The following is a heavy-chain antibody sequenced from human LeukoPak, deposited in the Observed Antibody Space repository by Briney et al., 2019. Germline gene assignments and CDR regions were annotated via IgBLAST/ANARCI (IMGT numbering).Heavy chain of an antibody. V-gene: IGHV3-74*01. CDR2: INSDGSST. CDR1: GFTFSSYW. J-gene: IGHJ4*02. CDR3: ARGHRSLNMVFDY. D-gene: IGHD3-10*01. Sequence: PGGSLRLSCAASGFTFSSYWMHWVRQAPGKGLVWVSRINSDGSSTSYADSVKGRFTISRDNAKNTLYLQMNSLRAEDTAVYYCARGHRSLNMVFDYWGQGTLVTVSS.